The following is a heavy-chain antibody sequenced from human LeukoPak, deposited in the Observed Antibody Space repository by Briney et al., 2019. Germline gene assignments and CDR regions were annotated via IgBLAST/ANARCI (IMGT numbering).Heavy chain of an antibody. Sequence: GGSLRLSCAASGFTVSSNYMSWVRQAPGKGLEWVSVIYSGGSTYYADSVKGRFTISRDNSKNTLYLHLNSVRGEDTAAYYCAKGGRITPFGVVTPFDYWGQGTLVTVSS. J-gene: IGHJ4*02. CDR3: AKGGRITPFGVVTPFDY. CDR2: IYSGGST. CDR1: GFTVSSNY. V-gene: IGHV3-66*01. D-gene: IGHD3-3*01.